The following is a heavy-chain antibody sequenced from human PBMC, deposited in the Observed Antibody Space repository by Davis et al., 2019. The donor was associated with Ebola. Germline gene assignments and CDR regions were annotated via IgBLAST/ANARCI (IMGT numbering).Heavy chain of an antibody. V-gene: IGHV3-23*01. D-gene: IGHD2-15*01. CDR3: AKDYSHTLVVVGNNYFDY. CDR2: ISGSGGST. Sequence: PGGSLKISCAASGFTFSSYAMSWVRQAPGKGLEWVSAISGSGGSTYYADSVKGRFTISRDNSKNTLYLQMNSLRAEDTAVYYCAKDYSHTLVVVGNNYFDYWGQGTLVTVSS. CDR1: GFTFSSYA. J-gene: IGHJ4*02.